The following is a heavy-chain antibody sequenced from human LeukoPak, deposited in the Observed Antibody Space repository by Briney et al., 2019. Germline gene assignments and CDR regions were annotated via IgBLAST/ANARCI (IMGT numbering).Heavy chain of an antibody. J-gene: IGHJ6*02. Sequence: PSETLSLTCTVSGGSITSGNYYWSWIRQPPGKDLEWIGYIYYSGSTYYNPSLKSRVTISVDTSKNQFSLKLSSVTAADTAVYYCARTGGYYYYYGMDVWGQGTTVTVSS. V-gene: IGHV4-30-4*01. D-gene: IGHD3-16*01. CDR2: IYYSGST. CDR3: ARTGGYYYYYGMDV. CDR1: GGSITSGNYY.